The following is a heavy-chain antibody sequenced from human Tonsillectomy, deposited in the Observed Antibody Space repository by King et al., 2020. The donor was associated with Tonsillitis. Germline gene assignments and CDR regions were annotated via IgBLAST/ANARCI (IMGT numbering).Heavy chain of an antibody. CDR3: ARGDSGDYVCDY. J-gene: IGHJ4*02. CDR2: IYTSGSS. D-gene: IGHD4-17*01. V-gene: IGHV4-61*02. Sequence: QLQESGPGLVKPSQTLSLTCTVSGGSITSADYYWSWIRQPAGKGLEWIGRIYTSGSSNYNPSLKSRVSMPVDTSKNQFSLKLTSVTAADTAVYYCARGDSGDYVCDYWGQGTLVTVSS. CDR1: GGSITSADYY.